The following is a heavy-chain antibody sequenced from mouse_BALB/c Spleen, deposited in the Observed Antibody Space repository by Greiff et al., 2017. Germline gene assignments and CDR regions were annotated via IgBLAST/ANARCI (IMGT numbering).Heavy chain of an antibody. Sequence: EVQLVESGGGLVKPGGSLKLSCAASGFTFRSYAMSWVRQSPEKRLEWVAEISSGGSYTYYPDTVTGRFTISRDNAKNTLYLEMSSLRSEDTDMYYCARATMITTAFAYWGQGTLVTVSA. CDR2: ISSGGSYT. CDR1: GFTFRSYA. CDR3: ARATMITTAFAY. J-gene: IGHJ3*01. D-gene: IGHD2-4*01. V-gene: IGHV5-9-4*01.